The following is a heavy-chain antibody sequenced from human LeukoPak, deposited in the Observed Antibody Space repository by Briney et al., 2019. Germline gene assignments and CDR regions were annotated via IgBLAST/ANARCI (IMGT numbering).Heavy chain of an antibody. J-gene: IGHJ6*03. D-gene: IGHD1-26*01. V-gene: IGHV1-2*02. CDR3: ARISGSNYYMDV. CDR1: GYTFTGYY. Sequence: ASVKVSCKASGYTFTGYYLHWVRQAPGQGLEWMGWINPNSGGTNYAQKFQGRVTMTRDTSISTAYMELSRLRSDDTAVYYCARISGSNYYMDVWGKGTTVTVSS. CDR2: INPNSGGT.